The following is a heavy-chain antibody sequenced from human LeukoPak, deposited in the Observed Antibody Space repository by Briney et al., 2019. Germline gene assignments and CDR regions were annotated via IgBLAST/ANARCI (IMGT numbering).Heavy chain of an antibody. D-gene: IGHD3-22*01. V-gene: IGHV3-64*01. CDR1: GFTFRSYG. CDR2: ISSNGGRT. CDR3: ATYYYDSGGFHFHH. Sequence: GGSLRLSCAASGFTFRSYGMRWVRQAPGKGLEYVSAISSNGGRTYYANSVKGRFTISRDNSRNTLYLQMGSLRAEDMAVYYCATYYYDSGGFHFHHWGQGTLVTVSS. J-gene: IGHJ1*01.